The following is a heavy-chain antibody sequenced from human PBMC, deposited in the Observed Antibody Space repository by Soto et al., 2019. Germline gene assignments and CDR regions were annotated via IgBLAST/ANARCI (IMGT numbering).Heavy chain of an antibody. CDR1: GFTFGNFA. CDR2: ISWNSGHI. CDR3: AKDIFGGYYSFDY. Sequence: GGSLRLSCAACGFTFGNFAIHWVRQAPGKGLEWVSGISWNSGHIGYADSVKGRFTISRDNAKNCLYLQMNSLRPEDTALYYCAKDIFGGYYSFDYWGQGTPVTVSS. J-gene: IGHJ4*02. D-gene: IGHD3-3*01. V-gene: IGHV3-9*01.